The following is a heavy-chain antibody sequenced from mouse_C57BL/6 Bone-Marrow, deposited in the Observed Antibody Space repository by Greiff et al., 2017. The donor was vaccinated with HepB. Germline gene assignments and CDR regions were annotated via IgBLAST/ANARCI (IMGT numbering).Heavy chain of an antibody. Sequence: QVQLQQPGTELVKPGASVKLSCKASGYTFTSYWMHWVKQRPGQGIEWIGNINPSNGGTNYNENFTNKTTLTVDKSSSTAYMQLSSLTSEDSAVYYYARRSDYDSSSFDYWGQGTTLTVSS. J-gene: IGHJ2*01. CDR1: GYTFTSYW. D-gene: IGHD1-1*01. CDR3: ARRSDYDSSSFDY. CDR2: INPSNGGT. V-gene: IGHV1-53*01.